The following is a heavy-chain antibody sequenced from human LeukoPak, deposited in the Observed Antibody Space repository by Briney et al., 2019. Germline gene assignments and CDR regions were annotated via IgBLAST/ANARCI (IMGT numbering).Heavy chain of an antibody. D-gene: IGHD2-15*01. J-gene: IGHJ4*02. CDR1: GGSLIGYY. V-gene: IGHV4-59*08. CDR2: IYYTGRT. CDR3: ARHPGRGLDY. Sequence: SETLSLTCTVSGGSLIGYYWSWIRQPPGQGLESSGYIYYTGRTNLNPSLKSRVTLSIDRSKSQFSRKMTSLTAADTVVYYCARHPGRGLDYWGQGALVTVSS.